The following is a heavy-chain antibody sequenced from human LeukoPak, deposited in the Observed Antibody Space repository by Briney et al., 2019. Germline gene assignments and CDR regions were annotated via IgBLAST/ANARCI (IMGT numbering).Heavy chain of an antibody. Sequence: PGGSLRLSCAASGFTVSSNYMSWVRQAPGKGLEWVANIKPDGGDKFSVDSVMGRFTISRDNAKNSLYLQMNSLRAEDTAVYYCARVACSGNSCYSGFDYWGQGTLVTVST. CDR3: ARVACSGNSCYSGFDY. V-gene: IGHV3-7*01. CDR2: IKPDGGDK. D-gene: IGHD2-15*01. J-gene: IGHJ4*02. CDR1: GFTVSSNY.